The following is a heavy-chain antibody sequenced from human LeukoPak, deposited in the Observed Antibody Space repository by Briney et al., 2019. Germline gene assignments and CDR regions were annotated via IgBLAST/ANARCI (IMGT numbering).Heavy chain of an antibody. CDR3: ARLAVAGTFSWYDP. V-gene: IGHV3-64*02. CDR1: EFTFSSYS. CDR2: ISNNGGST. J-gene: IGHJ5*02. D-gene: IGHD6-19*01. Sequence: GGSLRLSCAASEFTFSSYSMHWLRQAPGKGLEYVASISNNGGSTYYADSVKGRFTVSRDNSKNTLYLQMGSLRGEDTAMYYCARLAVAGTFSWYDPWGQGTLVTVSS.